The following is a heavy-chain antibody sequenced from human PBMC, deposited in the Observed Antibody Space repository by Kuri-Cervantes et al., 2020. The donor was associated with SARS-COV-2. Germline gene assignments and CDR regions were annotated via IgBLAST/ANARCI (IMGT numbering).Heavy chain of an antibody. CDR3: ARRAYGEQVDYYYMDV. D-gene: IGHD4-17*01. Sequence: GGSLRLSCKGPGYSFTNYWIAWVRQMPGKGLEWMGIIYPGDSDTKYSPSFQGQVTISADKSISTAFLQWSSLKASDTAMYYCARRAYGEQVDYYYMDVWGKGTTVTVSS. J-gene: IGHJ6*03. V-gene: IGHV5-51*01. CDR1: GYSFTNYW. CDR2: IYPGDSDT.